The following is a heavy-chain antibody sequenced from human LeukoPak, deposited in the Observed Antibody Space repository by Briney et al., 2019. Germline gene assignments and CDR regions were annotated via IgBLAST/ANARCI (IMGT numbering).Heavy chain of an antibody. CDR3: ASLAVAGREADI. Sequence: ASVKVSCKASGYTFTSYYMHWVRQAPGQGLEWMGIINPSGGSTSYAQKFQGRVTMTRDTSTSTVYMELSSLRSEDTAVYYCASLAVAGREADIWGQGTMVTVSS. J-gene: IGHJ3*02. CDR1: GYTFTSYY. CDR2: INPSGGST. D-gene: IGHD6-19*01. V-gene: IGHV1-46*01.